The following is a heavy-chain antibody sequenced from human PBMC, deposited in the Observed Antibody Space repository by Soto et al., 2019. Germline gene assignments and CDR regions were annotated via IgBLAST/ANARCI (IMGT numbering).Heavy chain of an antibody. J-gene: IGHJ3*02. D-gene: IGHD3-22*01. Sequence: SETLSLTCTVSGGSISSYCWSWIRQPAGKGLEWIGRIYTSGSTNYNPSLKSRVTMSVDTSKNQFSLKLSSVTAADTAVYYCARGHKGYYYDSSGYSSGAFDIWGQGTMVTVS. V-gene: IGHV4-4*07. CDR2: IYTSGST. CDR1: GGSISSYC. CDR3: ARGHKGYYYDSSGYSSGAFDI.